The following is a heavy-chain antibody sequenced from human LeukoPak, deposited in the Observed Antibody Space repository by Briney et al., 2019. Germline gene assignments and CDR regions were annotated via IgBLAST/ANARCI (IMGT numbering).Heavy chain of an antibody. V-gene: IGHV4-59*01. J-gene: IGHJ4*02. CDR2: IYYSGST. CDR3: ARGGVGATADLDH. D-gene: IGHD1-26*01. Sequence: SETLSLTCTVSGGSISSYYWSWIRQPPGKGLEWIGYIYYSGSTNYNPSLKSRVTISVDTSKNQFSLKLSSVTAADTAVYYCARGGVGATADLDHWGQGTLVTVSS. CDR1: GGSISSYY.